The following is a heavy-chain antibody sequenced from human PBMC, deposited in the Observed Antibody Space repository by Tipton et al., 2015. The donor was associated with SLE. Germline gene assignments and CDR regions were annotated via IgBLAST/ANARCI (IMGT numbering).Heavy chain of an antibody. Sequence: QLVQSGAEVKPSETLSVTCTVSGGSISENFWTWIRQSPGGQLEWLGYTSFSGRSRNNPSLESRVAMSLDTSKNQFSLKLNSVTAADTAVYYCARGPYGAAASYDYWGQGTLVTVSS. CDR3: ARGPYGAAASYDY. D-gene: IGHD6-13*01. CDR1: GGSISENF. CDR2: TSFSGRS. V-gene: IGHV4-59*01. J-gene: IGHJ4*02.